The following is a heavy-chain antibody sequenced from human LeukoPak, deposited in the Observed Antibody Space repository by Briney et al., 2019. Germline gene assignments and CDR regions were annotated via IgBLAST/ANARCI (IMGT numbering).Heavy chain of an antibody. CDR3: ARVGDVETFDY. Sequence: GASVKVSCKASGYTFTSYGISWVRQAPGQGLEWMGIINPSGGSTSYAQKFQGRVTMTRDTSTSTVYMELSSLRSEDTAVYYCARVGDVETFDYWGQGTLVTVSS. CDR1: GYTFTSYG. J-gene: IGHJ4*02. V-gene: IGHV1-46*01. D-gene: IGHD3-16*01. CDR2: INPSGGST.